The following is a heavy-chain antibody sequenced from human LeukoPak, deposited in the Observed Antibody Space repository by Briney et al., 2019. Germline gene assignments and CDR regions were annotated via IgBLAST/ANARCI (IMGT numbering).Heavy chain of an antibody. CDR1: GYTVTNYA. Sequence: GASVKLSCKPSGYTVTNYAMNWVRQAPGHRLEWMGWINTNTGNATYAQGFPGRFVFSLDTPVSTAYLQISSLKAEDTAVYYWARSGGSGSYYARYYYYYMDVWGKGTTVTVSS. J-gene: IGHJ6*03. V-gene: IGHV7-4-1*02. CDR2: INTNTGNA. D-gene: IGHD3-10*01. CDR3: ARSGGSGSYYARYYYYYMDV.